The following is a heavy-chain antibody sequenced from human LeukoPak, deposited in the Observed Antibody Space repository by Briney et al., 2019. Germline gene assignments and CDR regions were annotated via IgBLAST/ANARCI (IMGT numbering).Heavy chain of an antibody. CDR1: GFTFSSYA. D-gene: IGHD6-13*01. Sequence: GGSLRLSCAASGFTFSSYAMHWVRQAPGKGLEWVAVISYDGSNKYYADSVKGRFTISRGNSKNTLYLQMNSLRAEDTAVYYCARERSGYSSSWYYYYYGMDVWGKGTTVTVSS. J-gene: IGHJ6*04. CDR2: ISYDGSNK. V-gene: IGHV3-30*04. CDR3: ARERSGYSSSWYYYYYGMDV.